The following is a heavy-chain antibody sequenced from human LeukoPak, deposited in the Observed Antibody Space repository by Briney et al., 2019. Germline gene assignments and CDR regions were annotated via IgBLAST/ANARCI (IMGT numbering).Heavy chain of an antibody. V-gene: IGHV3-7*01. CDR1: GLQNKFW. CDR2: IKYDGSER. D-gene: IGHD2-15*01. Sequence: GGSPRLSCAASGLQNKFWMSWVRQAPGKGLEWVANIKYDGSERNYVDSVKGRFTISRDNATISVSLQMNSLRAEDTAVYYCASQQDLEYTLSSGGYYFDSWGQGIQVTVSS. CDR3: ASQQDLEYTLSSGGYYFDS. J-gene: IGHJ4*02.